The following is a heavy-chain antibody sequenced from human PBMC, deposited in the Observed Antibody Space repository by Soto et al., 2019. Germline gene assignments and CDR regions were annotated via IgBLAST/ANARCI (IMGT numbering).Heavy chain of an antibody. J-gene: IGHJ5*02. Sequence: PVGSLRRSCSASGFTFSSYAMSWVRQAPGKGLEWVSAISGSGGSTYYADSVKGRFTISRDNSKNTLYLQMNSLRAEDTAVYYCAKDRYSGSYGWFDPWGQGTLVTVSS. CDR2: ISGSGGST. CDR3: AKDRYSGSYGWFDP. D-gene: IGHD1-26*01. CDR1: GFTFSSYA. V-gene: IGHV3-23*01.